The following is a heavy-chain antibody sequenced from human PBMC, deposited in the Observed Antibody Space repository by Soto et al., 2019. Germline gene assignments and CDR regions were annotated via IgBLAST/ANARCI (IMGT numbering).Heavy chain of an antibody. V-gene: IGHV4-30-2*01. CDR3: ARDRRDGYNYGCGWFDP. CDR1: GGSISSGGYS. D-gene: IGHD5-12*01. J-gene: IGHJ5*02. Sequence: SETLSLTCAVSGGSISSGGYSWIWIRQPPGKGLEWIGYIYHSGSTYYNPSLKSRVTISVDRSKNQFSLKLSSVTAADTAVYYCARDRRDGYNYGCGWFDPWGQGTLVTVSS. CDR2: IYHSGST.